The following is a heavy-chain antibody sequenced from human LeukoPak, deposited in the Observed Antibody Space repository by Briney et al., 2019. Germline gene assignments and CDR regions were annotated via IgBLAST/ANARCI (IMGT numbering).Heavy chain of an antibody. CDR1: GYTFTSYY. J-gene: IGHJ6*03. D-gene: IGHD6-6*01. CDR3: ARESPRWYSSSPYYYYYYYMDV. V-gene: IGHV1-69*06. Sequence: ASVKVSCKASGYTFTSYYMHWVRQAPGQGLEWMGGIIPIFGTANYAQKFQGRVTITADKSTSTAYMELSSLRSEDTAVYYCARESPRWYSSSPYYYYYYYMDVWGKGTTVTVSS. CDR2: IIPIFGTA.